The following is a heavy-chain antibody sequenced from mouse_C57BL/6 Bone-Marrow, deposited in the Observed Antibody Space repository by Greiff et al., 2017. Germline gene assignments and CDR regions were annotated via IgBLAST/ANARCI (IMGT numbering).Heavy chain of an antibody. CDR2: IDPSDSYT. J-gene: IGHJ2*01. CDR1: GYTFTSYW. Sequence: QVQLKQPGAELVMPGASVKLSCKASGYTFTSYWMHWVKQRPGQGLEWIGEIDPSDSYTNYNQKFKGKSTLTVDKSSSTAYMQLSSLTSEDSAVYYCARWDYYGSRGDYWGQGTTRTVSS. D-gene: IGHD1-1*01. V-gene: IGHV1-69*01. CDR3: ARWDYYGSRGDY.